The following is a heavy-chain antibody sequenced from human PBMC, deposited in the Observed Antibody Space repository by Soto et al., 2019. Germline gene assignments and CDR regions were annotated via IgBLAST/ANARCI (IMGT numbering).Heavy chain of an antibody. CDR1: GDSISSTNW. D-gene: IGHD1-26*01. CDR3: ARGGTGSIDY. V-gene: IGHV4-4*02. J-gene: IGHJ4*02. CDR2: IYHSGST. Sequence: QVHLQESGPGLVKPSGTLSLTCAVSGDSISSTNWWSWVRQPPGKGLDWIGEIYHSGSTNYNPSLKSRLTISVDKSKNQFSLELSSVTAADTAVYYCARGGTGSIDYWGQGTLVTVSS.